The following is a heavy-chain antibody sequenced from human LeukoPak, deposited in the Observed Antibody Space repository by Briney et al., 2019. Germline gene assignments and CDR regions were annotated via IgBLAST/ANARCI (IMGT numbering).Heavy chain of an antibody. J-gene: IGHJ5*02. Sequence: VASVKVSCKASGYTFASYDINWVRQATGQGLEWMGWMNPNSGNTGYAQKFQGRVTMTRNTSISTAYMELSSLRSEDTAVYYCARAPTRITIFGVVVSRPQRWFDPWGQGTLVTVSS. CDR3: ARAPTRITIFGVVVSRPQRWFDP. D-gene: IGHD3-3*01. CDR1: GYTFASYD. CDR2: MNPNSGNT. V-gene: IGHV1-8*01.